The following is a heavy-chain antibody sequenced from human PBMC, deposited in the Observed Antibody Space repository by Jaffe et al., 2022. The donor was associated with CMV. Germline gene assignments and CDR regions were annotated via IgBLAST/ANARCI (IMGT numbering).Heavy chain of an antibody. D-gene: IGHD6-13*01. V-gene: IGHV2-70*01. J-gene: IGHJ4*02. Sequence: QVTLRESGPALVKPTQTLTLTCTFSGFSLSTSGMCVSWIRQPPGKALEWLALIDWDDDKYYSTSLKTRLTISKDTSKNQVVLTMTNMDPVDTATYYCARIPYGIAAAATGGFDYWGQGTLVTVSS. CDR3: ARIPYGIAAAATGGFDY. CDR1: GFSLSTSGMC. CDR2: IDWDDDK.